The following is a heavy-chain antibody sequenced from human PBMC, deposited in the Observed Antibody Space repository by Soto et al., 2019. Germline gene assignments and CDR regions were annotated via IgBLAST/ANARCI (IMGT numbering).Heavy chain of an antibody. CDR1: GFTFSSYG. D-gene: IGHD4-17*01. Sequence: QVQLVESGGGVVQPGRSLRLSCAASGFTFSSYGMHWVRQAPGKGLEWVAVISYDGSNKYYADSVKGRFTISRDNSKNTLYLQMNSLRAEDTAVYYCAKDPYTVTGNYWYFDLWGRGTLVTVSS. CDR2: ISYDGSNK. V-gene: IGHV3-30*18. CDR3: AKDPYTVTGNYWYFDL. J-gene: IGHJ2*01.